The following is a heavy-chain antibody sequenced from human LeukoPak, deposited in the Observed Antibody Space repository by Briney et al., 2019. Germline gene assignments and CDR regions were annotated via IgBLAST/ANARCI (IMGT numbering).Heavy chain of an antibody. D-gene: IGHD1-1*01. CDR2: IYPGDSDT. Sequence: GEALQISCKGAGCGFTSYWIGWGRRMPGKGGEGMGNIYPGDSDTRYSPSFQGQVTMSADKSNSTAYLQWSSLKASDTAMYYCARRRYQQLDLDYWGQGTLVTVSS. CDR3: ARRRYQQLDLDY. CDR1: GCGFTSYW. V-gene: IGHV5-51*01. J-gene: IGHJ4*02.